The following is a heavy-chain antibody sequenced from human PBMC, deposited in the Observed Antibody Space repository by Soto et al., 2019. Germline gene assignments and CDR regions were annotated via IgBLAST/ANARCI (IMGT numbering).Heavy chain of an antibody. CDR1: GFSVSTSH. CDR2: IYSGGAT. CDR3: ARVVDYYDPYYHYGMDV. Sequence: PGGSLRLSCAAAGFSVSTSHISWVRQAPGKGLEWVSVIYSGGATHYAVSVKGRFTISRDNAKNSLYLQMNSLRAEDTAVYYCARVVDYYDPYYHYGMDVWGQGTTVTVSS. J-gene: IGHJ6*02. V-gene: IGHV3-66*01. D-gene: IGHD3-22*01.